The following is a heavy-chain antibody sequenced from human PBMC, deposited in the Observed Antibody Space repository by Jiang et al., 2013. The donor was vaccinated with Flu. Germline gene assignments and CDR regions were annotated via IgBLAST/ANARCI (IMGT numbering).Heavy chain of an antibody. V-gene: IGHV4-30-4*07. J-gene: IGHJ6*02. CDR3: ARDSNYYYGMDV. CDR2: IYYSGST. CDR1: GGSISSGGYS. Sequence: GPGLVKPSQTLSLTCAVSGGSISSGGYSWSWIRQPPGKGLEWIGYIYYSGSTYYNPSLKSRVTISVDTSKNQFSLKLSSVTAADTAVYYCARDSNYYYGMDVVGPRDHGHRLL. D-gene: IGHD2-2*01.